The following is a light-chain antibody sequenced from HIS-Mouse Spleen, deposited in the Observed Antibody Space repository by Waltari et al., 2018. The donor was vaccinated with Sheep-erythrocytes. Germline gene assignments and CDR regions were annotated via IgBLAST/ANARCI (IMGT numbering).Light chain of an antibody. J-gene: IGLJ2*01. CDR3: CSYAGSSTLV. V-gene: IGLV2-23*01. Sequence: QSALTQPASVSGSPGQSITISCTGTSSDVGSYNLVSWYKQHPGKAPKLMIYEGSKRPSGLSNRFSGSKSGNTASLTISGLQAEDEADYYCCSYAGSSTLVFGGGTKLTVL. CDR1: SSDVGSYNL. CDR2: EGS.